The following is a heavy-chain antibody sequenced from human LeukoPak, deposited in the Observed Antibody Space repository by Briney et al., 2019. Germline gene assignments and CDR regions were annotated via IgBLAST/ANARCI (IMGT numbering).Heavy chain of an antibody. CDR3: ARDPLFEAAALDYFDY. CDR2: IWYDGSNK. D-gene: IGHD6-13*01. V-gene: IGHV3-33*08. CDR1: GFTFSSYG. J-gene: IGHJ4*02. Sequence: QPGRSLRLSCAASGFTFSSYGMHWVRQAPGKGLEWVAVIWYDGSNKYYADSVKGRFTISRDNSKNTLYLQMNSLRAEDTAMYYCARDPLFEAAALDYFDYWGQGTLVTVSS.